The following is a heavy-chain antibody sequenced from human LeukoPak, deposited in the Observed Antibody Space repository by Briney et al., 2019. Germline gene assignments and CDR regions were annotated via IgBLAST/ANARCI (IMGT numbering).Heavy chain of an antibody. CDR3: ARVLSKAVAGAFDY. D-gene: IGHD6-19*01. Sequence: SETLSLTCTVSGGSISSGSYYWSWIRQPAGKGLKWIGRIYTSGSTNYNPSLKSRVTISVDTSKHQFSLTLSSVTAADTAVYYCARVLSKAVAGAFDYWGQGTLVTVSS. J-gene: IGHJ4*02. V-gene: IGHV4-61*02. CDR2: IYTSGST. CDR1: GGSISSGSYY.